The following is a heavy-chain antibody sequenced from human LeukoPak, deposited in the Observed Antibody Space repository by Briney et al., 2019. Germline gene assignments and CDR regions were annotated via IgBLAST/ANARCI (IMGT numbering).Heavy chain of an antibody. D-gene: IGHD3-22*01. J-gene: IGHJ4*02. CDR3: ARQTYYYDSSGYYSPSFDY. CDR1: GGSFSGYY. V-gene: IGHV4-59*08. Sequence: SETLSLTCAVYGGSFSGYYWSWIRQPPGKGLEWIGYIYYSGSTNYNPSLKSRVTISVDTSKNQFSLKLSSVTAADTAVYYCARQTYYYDSSGYYSPSFDYWGQGTLVTVSS. CDR2: IYYSGST.